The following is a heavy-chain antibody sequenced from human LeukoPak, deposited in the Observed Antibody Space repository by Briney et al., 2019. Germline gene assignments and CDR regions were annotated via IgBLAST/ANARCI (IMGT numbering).Heavy chain of an antibody. J-gene: IGHJ3*02. D-gene: IGHD1-14*01. V-gene: IGHV1-69*06. CDR1: GGTFSSYA. Sequence: GSSVKVSCKASGGTFSSYAISWVRQAPGQGLEWMGGIIPIFGTANYAQKFQGRVTITADKSTSTAYMKLSSLRSEDTAVYYCARPRKPIPTDAFDIWGQGTMVTVSS. CDR3: ARPRKPIPTDAFDI. CDR2: IIPIFGTA.